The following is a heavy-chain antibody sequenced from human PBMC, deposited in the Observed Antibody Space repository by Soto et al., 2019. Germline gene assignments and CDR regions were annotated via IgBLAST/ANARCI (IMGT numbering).Heavy chain of an antibody. CDR3: ARDHSAYYGMDV. CDR1: GFTVSSNY. CDR2: IYSGGST. J-gene: IGHJ6*02. Sequence: EVQLVESGGGLVQPGGSLRLSCAASGFTVSSNYMSWVRQAPGKGLGWVSVIYSGGSTYYADSVKGRFTISRDNSKNTLYLQMNSLRAEDTAVYYCARDHSAYYGMDVWGQGTTVTVSS. V-gene: IGHV3-66*01.